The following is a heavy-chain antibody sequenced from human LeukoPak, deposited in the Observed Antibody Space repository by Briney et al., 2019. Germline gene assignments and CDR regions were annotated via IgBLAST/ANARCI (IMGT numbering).Heavy chain of an antibody. CDR2: IIPIFGTA. Sequence: SVKVSCKASGGTFSSYAISWVRQAPGQGLEWMGGIIPIFGTANYAQKFQGRVTITADESTSTAYMELSSLRSEDTAVYYCARDSQVRGVTLGSGFDYWGQGTLVTVSS. D-gene: IGHD3-10*01. CDR1: GGTFSSYA. CDR3: ARDSQVRGVTLGSGFDY. J-gene: IGHJ4*02. V-gene: IGHV1-69*13.